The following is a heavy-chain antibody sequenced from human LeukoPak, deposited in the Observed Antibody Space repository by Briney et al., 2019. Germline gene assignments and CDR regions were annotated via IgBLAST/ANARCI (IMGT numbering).Heavy chain of an antibody. D-gene: IGHD3-10*01. CDR2: ISGSGGST. CDR1: GFTFSRYA. Sequence: PGGSLRLSCAASGFTFSRYAMSWVRQAPGKGLEWVSAISGSGGSTYCADSVKGRFTISRDNSKNTLYLQMNSLRAEDTAVYYCAKDYYYGSGSYYTEFDYWGQGTLVTVSS. V-gene: IGHV3-23*01. CDR3: AKDYYYGSGSYYTEFDY. J-gene: IGHJ4*02.